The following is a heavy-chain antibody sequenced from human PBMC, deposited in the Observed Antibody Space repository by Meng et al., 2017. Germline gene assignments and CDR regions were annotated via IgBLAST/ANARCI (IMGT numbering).Heavy chain of an antibody. V-gene: IGHV2-5*08. CDR1: GFSLSTSGMR. CDR2: IYWNDDK. D-gene: IGHD3-10*01. Sequence: SGPTLVKPTQTLTLTCTFSGFSLSTSGMRVSWIRQPPGKALEWLALIYWNDDKRYSPSLKSRLTITKDTSKNQVVLTMTNMDPVDTATYYCAHRMVRGISDAFDIWGQGTMVTVSS. CDR3: AHRMVRGISDAFDI. J-gene: IGHJ3*02.